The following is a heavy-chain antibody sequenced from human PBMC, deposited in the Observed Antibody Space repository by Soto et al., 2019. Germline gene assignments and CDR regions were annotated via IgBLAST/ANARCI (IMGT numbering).Heavy chain of an antibody. CDR2: IIPIFGTS. Sequence: QVQLVQSGTEVKKPGSSVQVSCKASGGSLSNYLITWVRQAPGQGLEWMGEIIPIFGTSNSAQRFQGRVTITAVESTSTVYMELSNLRSEDTVMYYCARGGVDTVTFDYWGQGTLVTVSS. CDR1: GGSLSNYL. V-gene: IGHV1-69*01. CDR3: ARGGVDTVTFDY. J-gene: IGHJ4*02. D-gene: IGHD5-18*01.